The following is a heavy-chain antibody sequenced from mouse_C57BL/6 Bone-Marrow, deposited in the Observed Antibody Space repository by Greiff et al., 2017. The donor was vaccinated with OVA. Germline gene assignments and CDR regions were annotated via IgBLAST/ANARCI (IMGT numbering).Heavy chain of an antibody. J-gene: IGHJ2*01. V-gene: IGHV10-3*01. CDR2: IRSKSSNYAT. Sequence: EVQLVESGGGLVQPKGSLKLSCAASGFTFNTYAMHWVRQAPGKGLEWVARIRSKSSNYATYYADSVKDRFTISRDDSQSMLYLQMNNLKTEDTAMDYCVREGGYDAFCDYWGQGTTLTVSA. D-gene: IGHD2-2*01. CDR3: VREGGYDAFCDY. CDR1: GFTFNTYA.